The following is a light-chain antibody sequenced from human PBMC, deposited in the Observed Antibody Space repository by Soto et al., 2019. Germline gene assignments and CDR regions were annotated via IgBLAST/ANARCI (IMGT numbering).Light chain of an antibody. CDR3: SSYTSSSTRV. Sequence: QSALTQPASVSGSPGQSIIISCTGTSSDVGGYNYVSWYQQHPGEAPKLMIYDVSNRPSGVSNRFSGSKSGNTASLTISGLQAEDEADYYCSSYTSSSTRVFGTGTKVTVL. CDR2: DVS. J-gene: IGLJ1*01. CDR1: SSDVGGYNY. V-gene: IGLV2-14*01.